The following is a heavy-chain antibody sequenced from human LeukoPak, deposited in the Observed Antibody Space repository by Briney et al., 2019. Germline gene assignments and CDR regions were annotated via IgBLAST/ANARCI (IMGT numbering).Heavy chain of an antibody. D-gene: IGHD6-13*01. Sequence: SETLSLTCTVSGGSISSSSYYWGWIRQPPGKGLEWIGSIYYSGSTYYNPSLKSRVTISVDTSKNQFSLKLSSVTAADTAVYYCARVNPGQQLAYYFDYWGQGTLVTVSS. CDR1: GGSISSSSYY. CDR2: IYYSGST. CDR3: ARVNPGQQLAYYFDY. V-gene: IGHV4-39*07. J-gene: IGHJ4*02.